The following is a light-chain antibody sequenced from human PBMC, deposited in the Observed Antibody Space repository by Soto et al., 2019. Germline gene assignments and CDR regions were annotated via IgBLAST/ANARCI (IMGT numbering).Light chain of an antibody. CDR1: SSDVGGYGY. CDR2: DVS. J-gene: IGLJ2*01. V-gene: IGLV2-14*03. Sequence: QSVLTQPASMSGSPGQSITISCTGTSSDVGGYGYVSWYQQHPGKPPKLMIYDVSDRPSGVSNRFSGSKSGNTASLTISGRQAEDDADYYCSSYAKTSPVIFGGGTKLTVL. CDR3: SSYAKTSPVI.